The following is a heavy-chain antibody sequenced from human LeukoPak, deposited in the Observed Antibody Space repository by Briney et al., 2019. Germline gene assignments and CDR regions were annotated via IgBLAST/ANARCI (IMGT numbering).Heavy chain of an antibody. CDR3: ARGVVKGGWYHLFDY. CDR1: GYTFTSYD. D-gene: IGHD6-19*01. V-gene: IGHV1-8*03. CDR2: MNPNSGNT. Sequence: ASVKVSCKASGYTFTSYDINWVRQATGQGLEWMGWMNPNSGNTGYAQKFQGRVTITRNTSISTAYMELSSLRSEDTAMYYCARGVVKGGWYHLFDYWGQGTLVTVSS. J-gene: IGHJ4*02.